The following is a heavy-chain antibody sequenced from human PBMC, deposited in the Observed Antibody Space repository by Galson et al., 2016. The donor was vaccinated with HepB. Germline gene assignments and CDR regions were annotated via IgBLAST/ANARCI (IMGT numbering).Heavy chain of an antibody. D-gene: IGHD2-15*01. CDR2: IYYTGST. CDR1: GDSITSGGYY. CDR3: ARDRSEYYFDY. V-gene: IGHV4-31*03. Sequence: TLSLTCTVSGDSITSGGYYWSWIRQHPGEGLEWIGYIYYTGSTYYNPSLKSRVTISVDTSKNQFSLKLSSVTAADTAMYYCARDRSEYYFDYWGQGTLVTVPS. J-gene: IGHJ4*02.